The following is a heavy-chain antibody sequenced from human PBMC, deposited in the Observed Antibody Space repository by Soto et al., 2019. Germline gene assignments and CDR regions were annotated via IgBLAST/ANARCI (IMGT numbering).Heavy chain of an antibody. CDR3: AREFGYDVV. CDR2: ISYDGSNK. Sequence: PGGSLRLSCAASGFTFSSYAMHWVRQAPGKGLEWVAVISYDGSNKYYADSVKGRFTISRDNSKNTLYLQMNSLRAEDTAVYYCAREFGYDVVWGQGTLVTVSS. D-gene: IGHD2-2*01. CDR1: GFTFSSYA. V-gene: IGHV3-30-3*01. J-gene: IGHJ4*02.